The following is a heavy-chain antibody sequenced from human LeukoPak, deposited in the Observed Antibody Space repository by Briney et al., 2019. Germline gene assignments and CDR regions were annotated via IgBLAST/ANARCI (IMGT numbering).Heavy chain of an antibody. CDR2: MCPSGRT. Sequence: PSETLSLTCTVSNDSISSYCCSWVRQPPGKGLEWIGFMCPSGRTDYNPSLKSRVTMSVDTSKNQFSLRLSSVTAADTAVYYCARKIAVAGKAGFDYWGQGTPVNVSS. V-gene: IGHV4-59*12. CDR3: ARKIAVAGKAGFDY. J-gene: IGHJ4*02. D-gene: IGHD6-19*01. CDR1: NDSISSYC.